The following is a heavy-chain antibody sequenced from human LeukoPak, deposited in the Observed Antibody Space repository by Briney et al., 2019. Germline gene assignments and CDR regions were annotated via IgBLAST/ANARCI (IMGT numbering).Heavy chain of an antibody. CDR1: GFTFSSYA. CDR2: ISGSGGST. V-gene: IGHV3-23*01. Sequence: GGSQRLSCAASGFTFSSYAMSWARQAPGKGLGWVSAISGSGGSTYYADSVKGRFTISRDNSKNTLYLQMNSLRAEDTAIYYCAKDEYGSGSYYYLDYFDYWGQGTLVTVSS. CDR3: AKDEYGSGSYYYLDYFDY. J-gene: IGHJ4*02. D-gene: IGHD3-10*01.